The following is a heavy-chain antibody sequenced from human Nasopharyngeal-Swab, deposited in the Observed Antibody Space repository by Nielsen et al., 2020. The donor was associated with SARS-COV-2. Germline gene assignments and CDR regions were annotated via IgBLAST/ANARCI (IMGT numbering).Heavy chain of an antibody. Sequence: GESLKISCAASGFTVSSNYMSWVRQAPGKGLEWVSVIYSGGSTYYADSVKGRFTISRDTSKNTLYLQMNSLRAEDTAVYYCARDIYCSSTSCPNTGGTWFDPWGQGTLVTVSS. D-gene: IGHD2-2*01. J-gene: IGHJ5*02. CDR1: GFTVSSNY. V-gene: IGHV3-66*01. CDR2: IYSGGST. CDR3: ARDIYCSSTSCPNTGGTWFDP.